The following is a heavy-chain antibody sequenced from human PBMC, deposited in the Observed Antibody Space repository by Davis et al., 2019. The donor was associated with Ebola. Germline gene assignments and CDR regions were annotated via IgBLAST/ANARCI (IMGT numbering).Heavy chain of an antibody. J-gene: IGHJ6*02. V-gene: IGHV4-59*01. D-gene: IGHD6-13*01. CDR3: AGLIEGSGWYYYYYYDMDV. CDR2: NDYSGRT. Sequence: SETLSLTCTVSGGSISSYYWSWIRQPPGKGLEWIGYNDYSGRTNNNASLKSRVTISVDTSKNQFSLKLSSVPAAHTAVYYCAGLIEGSGWYYYYYYDMDVWGQGTTVTVSS. CDR1: GGSISSYY.